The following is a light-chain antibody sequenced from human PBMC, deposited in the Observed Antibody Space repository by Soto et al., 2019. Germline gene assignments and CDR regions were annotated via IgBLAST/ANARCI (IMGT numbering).Light chain of an antibody. CDR3: QQYFSYSPYT. J-gene: IGKJ2*01. V-gene: IGKV1-5*03. Sequence: DVPMTQSPSTLSASVGDRVTITCRASQSVGYWLAWYQQKPGKAPNLLIYKASSLQSGVPSRFRGSGFGTEFTLPISSLQPDDFASYYCQQYFSYSPYTFGQGTNLEIK. CDR1: QSVGYW. CDR2: KAS.